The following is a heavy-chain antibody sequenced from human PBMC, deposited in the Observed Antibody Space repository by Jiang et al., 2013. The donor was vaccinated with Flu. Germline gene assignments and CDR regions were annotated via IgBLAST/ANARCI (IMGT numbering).Heavy chain of an antibody. CDR3: ARDLPWFGELFLPFDY. D-gene: IGHD3-10*01. J-gene: IGHJ4*02. CDR2: IYTSGST. CDR1: GGSISSYY. Sequence: TLSLTCTVSGGSISSYYWSWIRQPAGKGLEWIGRIYTSGSTNYNPSLKSRVTMSVDTSKNQFSLKLSSVTAADTAVYYCARDLPWFGELFLPFDYWGQGTLVTVSS. V-gene: IGHV4-4*07.